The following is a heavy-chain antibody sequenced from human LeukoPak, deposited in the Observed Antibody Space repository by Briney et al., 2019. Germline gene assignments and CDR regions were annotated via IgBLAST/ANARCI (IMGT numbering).Heavy chain of an antibody. CDR1: GFTFSSYA. Sequence: GGSLRLSCAASGFTFSSYAMSWVRQAPGKGLEWVSAISGSGGSTYYADSVKGRFTISRDDSKNTLYLQMNSLKTEDTAVYYCTTEYSSGLSSFDYWGQGTLVTVSS. J-gene: IGHJ4*02. CDR3: TTEYSSGLSSFDY. D-gene: IGHD6-19*01. V-gene: IGHV3-23*01. CDR2: ISGSGGST.